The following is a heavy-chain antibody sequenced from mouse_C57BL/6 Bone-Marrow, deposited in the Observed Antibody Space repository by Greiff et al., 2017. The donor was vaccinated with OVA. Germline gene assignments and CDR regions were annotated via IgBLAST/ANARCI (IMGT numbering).Heavy chain of an antibody. CDR1: GYTFTGYW. D-gene: IGHD1-1*01. CDR2: IFPGSGST. Sequence: QVQLKESGAELMKPGASVKLSCKATGYTFTGYWIEWVKQRPGHGLEWIGEIFPGSGSTNYNEKFKGKATITADTSSNTAYMQLSSLTTEDSAIYYCARGGTTVVAHYFDYWGQGTTLTVSS. CDR3: ARGGTTVVAHYFDY. J-gene: IGHJ2*01. V-gene: IGHV1-9*01.